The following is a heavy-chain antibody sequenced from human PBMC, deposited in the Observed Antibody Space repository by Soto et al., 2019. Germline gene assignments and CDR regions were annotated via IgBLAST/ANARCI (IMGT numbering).Heavy chain of an antibody. V-gene: IGHV3-30-3*01. CDR1: GFTFSSYA. CDR2: ISYDGSNK. J-gene: IGHJ6*02. D-gene: IGHD6-13*01. Sequence: LRLSCAASGFTFSSYAMHWVRQAPGKGLEWVAVISYDGSNKYYADSVKGRFTISRDNSKNTLYLQMNSLRAEDTAVYYCARDRGGSSWYYYYYYYGMDVWGQGTTVTVSS. CDR3: ARDRGGSSWYYYYYYYGMDV.